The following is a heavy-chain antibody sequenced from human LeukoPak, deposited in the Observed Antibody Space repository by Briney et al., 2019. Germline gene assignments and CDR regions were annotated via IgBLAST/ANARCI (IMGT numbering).Heavy chain of an antibody. Sequence: ASVKVSCKASGYTFTSYGISWVRQAPGQGLEWMGWISAYNGNTNYAQKLQGRVTMTTDTSTSTAYMELSSLRSEDTAVYYCAREYTAGVIGDYWGQGTLVTVSS. D-gene: IGHD2/OR15-2a*01. J-gene: IGHJ4*02. CDR1: GYTFTSYG. V-gene: IGHV1-18*01. CDR3: AREYTAGVIGDY. CDR2: ISAYNGNT.